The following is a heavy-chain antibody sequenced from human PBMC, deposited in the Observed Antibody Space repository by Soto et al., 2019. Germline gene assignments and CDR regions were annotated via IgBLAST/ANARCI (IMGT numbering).Heavy chain of an antibody. V-gene: IGHV4-59*08. D-gene: IGHD1-1*01. CDR1: GGSIINYY. Sequence: QVQLQQSGPGLVKPSETLSLTCTVSGGSIINYYCSWFRPSPGKGLEWIGYINNDGYSAYNHSLKRRITMSADTSTTQFSLMLSYVTATDTAVYYCARQGYAPQPGRVDAWGQGTRVIVSS. CDR2: INNDGYS. CDR3: ARQGYAPQPGRVDA. J-gene: IGHJ6*02.